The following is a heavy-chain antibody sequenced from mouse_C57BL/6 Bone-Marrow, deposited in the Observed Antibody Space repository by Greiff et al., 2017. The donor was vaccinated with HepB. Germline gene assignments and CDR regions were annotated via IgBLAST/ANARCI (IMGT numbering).Heavy chain of an antibody. J-gene: IGHJ3*01. CDR2: IYPGDGDT. V-gene: IGHV1-82*01. CDR1: GYAFSSSW. Sequence: VQLQQSGPELVKPGASVKISCKASGYAFSSSWMNWVKQRPGKGLEWIGRIYPGDGDTNYNGKFKGKATLTADKSSSTAYMQRSSLTSEDSAVYFCAEDYYGSSPWFAYWGQGTLVTVSA. CDR3: AEDYYGSSPWFAY. D-gene: IGHD1-1*01.